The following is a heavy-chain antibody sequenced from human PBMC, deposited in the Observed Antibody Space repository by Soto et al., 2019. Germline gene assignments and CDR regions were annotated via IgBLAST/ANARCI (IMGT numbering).Heavy chain of an antibody. J-gene: IGHJ4*02. D-gene: IGHD6-19*01. CDR1: GGSISTRSYY. V-gene: IGHV4-39*01. CDR3: ARKEGSCWFPHLDS. CDR2: IYHSRST. Sequence: QLQESGPGLLKPSETLSLTCTVSGGSISTRSYYWGWVRQPPGKGLEWIGTIYHSRSTYYNPSLQTRVTLTKGPSKNPVPLKASSGTAANPACEYWARKEGSCWFPHLDSWGQGTLVTVSS.